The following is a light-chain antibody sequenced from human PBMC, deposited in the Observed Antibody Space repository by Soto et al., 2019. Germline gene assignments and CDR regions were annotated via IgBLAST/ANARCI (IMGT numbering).Light chain of an antibody. V-gene: IGLV2-14*03. CDR1: SSDVGGYNY. Sequence: QSALTQPASVSGSPGQSIAISCTGTSSDVGGYNYVSWYQQHPGKAPKLMIYDVNNRPSGVSNRFSGSKSGNTASLTISGIQAEDEADYYCCSYTTSSTYVFGTGTKVXVL. J-gene: IGLJ1*01. CDR2: DVN. CDR3: CSYTTSSTYV.